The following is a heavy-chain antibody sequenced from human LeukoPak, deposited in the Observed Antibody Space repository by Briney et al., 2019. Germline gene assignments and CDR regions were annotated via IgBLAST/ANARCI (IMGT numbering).Heavy chain of an antibody. Sequence: GGSLRLSCAASGFTFSSYEMNWVRQAPGKGLEWISYISSSGSTMYYADSVKGRFTISRDNAKNSLYLQMDSLRAEDTAIYYCASSSWYALDYWGQGTLVTVSS. CDR3: ASSSWYALDY. J-gene: IGHJ4*02. V-gene: IGHV3-48*03. CDR2: ISSSGSTM. D-gene: IGHD6-13*01. CDR1: GFTFSSYE.